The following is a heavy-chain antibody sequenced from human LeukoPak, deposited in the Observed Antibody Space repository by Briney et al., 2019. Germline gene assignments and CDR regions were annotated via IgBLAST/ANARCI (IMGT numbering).Heavy chain of an antibody. J-gene: IGHJ4*02. CDR3: ARANDIYSGSSDYFDY. V-gene: IGHV3-48*03. CDR2: ISSSGSTI. D-gene: IGHD1-26*01. Sequence: PGGSLRLSCAASGFTFSSYEMNWVRRAPGKGLEWVSYISSSGSTIYYADSVKGRFTISRDNAKNSLYLQMNSLRAEDTAVYYCARANDIYSGSSDYFDYWGQGTLVTVSS. CDR1: GFTFSSYE.